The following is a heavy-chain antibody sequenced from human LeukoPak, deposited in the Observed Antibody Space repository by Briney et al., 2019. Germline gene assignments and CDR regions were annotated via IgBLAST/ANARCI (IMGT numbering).Heavy chain of an antibody. CDR2: IFPSGGEI. J-gene: IGHJ4*02. D-gene: IGHD5-24*01. CDR3: ARDLPEGWSQLYYFDY. CDR1: GFTFSTFA. Sequence: GGSLRLSCAASGFTFSTFAMIWVRQPPGKGLEWVSSIFPSGGEIHYADSVRGRFTISRDNAKNSLLLQMNSLRAEDTAMYYCARDLPEGWSQLYYFDYWGQGTLVTVSS. V-gene: IGHV3-21*01.